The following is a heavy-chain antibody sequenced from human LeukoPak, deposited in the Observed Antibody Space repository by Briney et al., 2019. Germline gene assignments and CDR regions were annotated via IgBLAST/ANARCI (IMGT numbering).Heavy chain of an antibody. CDR3: ARDSRISYYGMDV. Sequence: PGGSLRLSYAASGFTFSSYSMNWVRQAPGKGLEWVSSISSSSSYIYYADSVKGRFTISRDNAKNSLYLQMNSLRAEDTAVYYCARDSRISYYGMDVWGQGTTVTVSS. D-gene: IGHD1-14*01. J-gene: IGHJ6*02. V-gene: IGHV3-21*01. CDR1: GFTFSSYS. CDR2: ISSSSSYI.